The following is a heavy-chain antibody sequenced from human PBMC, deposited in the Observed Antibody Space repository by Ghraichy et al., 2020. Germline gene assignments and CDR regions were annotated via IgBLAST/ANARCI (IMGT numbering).Heavy chain of an antibody. CDR1: GGSISSYY. J-gene: IGHJ6*02. CDR3: ARDKGDPYYDFWSGYYPPYGMDV. CDR2: IYYSGST. D-gene: IGHD3-3*01. V-gene: IGHV4-59*01. Sequence: SETLSLTCTVSGGSISSYYWSWIRQPPGKGLEWIGYIYYSGSTNYNPSLKSRVTISVDTSKNQFSLKLSSVTAADTAVYYCARDKGDPYYDFWSGYYPPYGMDVWGQGTTVTVSS.